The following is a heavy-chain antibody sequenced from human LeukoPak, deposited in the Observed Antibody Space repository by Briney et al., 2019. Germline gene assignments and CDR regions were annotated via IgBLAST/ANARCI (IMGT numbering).Heavy chain of an antibody. V-gene: IGHV1-24*01. J-gene: IGHJ3*02. CDR3: ATYPHYDFWSGYYRLGGAFDI. D-gene: IGHD3-3*01. CDR1: GYTLTELS. CDR2: FDPEDGET. Sequence: ASVKVSCKVSGYTLTELSMHWVRQAPGKGLEWMGGFDPEDGETIYAQKFQGRVTMTEVTSTDTAYMELSSLRSEDTAVYDCATYPHYDFWSGYYRLGGAFDIWGQGTMVTVSS.